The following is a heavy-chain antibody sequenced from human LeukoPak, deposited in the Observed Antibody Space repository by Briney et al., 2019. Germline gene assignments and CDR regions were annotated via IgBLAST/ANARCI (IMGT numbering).Heavy chain of an antibody. CDR3: ARLTQLARGRY. V-gene: IGHV3-7*03. CDR1: GFTFSSSW. Sequence: GGSLRLSCATSGFTFSSSWMSWVRQAPGKGLEWVANIKQDGSEKYYVDSVKGRFTVSRDNAENSLYLQMSSLRAEDTAVYYCARLTQLARGRYWGQGTLVTVSS. J-gene: IGHJ4*02. CDR2: IKQDGSEK. D-gene: IGHD6-6*01.